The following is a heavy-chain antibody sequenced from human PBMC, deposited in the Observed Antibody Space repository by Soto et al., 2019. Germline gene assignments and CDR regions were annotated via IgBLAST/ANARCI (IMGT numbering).Heavy chain of an antibody. V-gene: IGHV4-34*01. Sequence: SETLSLTCAVYGGSFSGYYWSWIRQPPGKGLEWIGEINHSGSTNYNPSLKSRVTISVDTSKNQFSLKLSSVTAADTAVYYCARHKRGSSSSGRYDYWGQGTLVTVSS. J-gene: IGHJ4*02. D-gene: IGHD6-6*01. CDR3: ARHKRGSSSSGRYDY. CDR2: INHSGST. CDR1: GGSFSGYY.